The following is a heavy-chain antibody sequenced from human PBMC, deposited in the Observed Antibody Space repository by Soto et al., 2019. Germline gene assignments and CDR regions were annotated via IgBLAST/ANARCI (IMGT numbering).Heavy chain of an antibody. CDR2: ISGSDDST. Sequence: EVQLLESGGGLVQPGESLRLSCAASGFTFSSYAMSWVRQAPGKGLEWVSGISGSDDSTYYADSVKGRFTISRDNSKNTLYLQMNRLRAEDTAVYYCAKRSSSSTFDYWGQGTLVTVSS. V-gene: IGHV3-23*01. D-gene: IGHD6-6*01. CDR1: GFTFSSYA. J-gene: IGHJ4*02. CDR3: AKRSSSSTFDY.